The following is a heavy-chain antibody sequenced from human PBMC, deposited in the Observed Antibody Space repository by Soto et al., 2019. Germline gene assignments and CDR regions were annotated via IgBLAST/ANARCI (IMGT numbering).Heavy chain of an antibody. Sequence: SETLSLTCAVSGGSISSSYWSWIRQPPGEGLEWIGYIYHSGSTYYNPSLKSRVTISVDRSKNQFSLKLSSVTAADTAVYYCARGNVVAIDYWGQGPLVTVSS. CDR3: ARGNVVAIDY. D-gene: IGHD2-21*01. V-gene: IGHV4-30-2*01. CDR1: GGSISSSY. CDR2: IYHSGST. J-gene: IGHJ4*02.